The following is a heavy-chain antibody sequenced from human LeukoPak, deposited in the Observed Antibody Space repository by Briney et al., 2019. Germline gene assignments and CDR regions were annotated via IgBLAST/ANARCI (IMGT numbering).Heavy chain of an antibody. V-gene: IGHV4-59*01. D-gene: IGHD1-26*01. J-gene: IGHJ4*02. CDR3: ARDLGGIYFDY. CDR2: IHFSGST. CDR1: AASISGYY. Sequence: SETLSLTCTVSAASISGYYWSWIRQPPGKGLEWIGSIHFSGSTNYNPSLRSRVTISVDTSKNQLSLKLSSVTAADTAVYYCARDLGGIYFDYWGQGTLVTV.